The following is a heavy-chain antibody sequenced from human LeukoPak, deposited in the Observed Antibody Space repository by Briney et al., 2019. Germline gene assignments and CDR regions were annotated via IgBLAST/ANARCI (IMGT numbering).Heavy chain of an antibody. Sequence: GGSLRLSCAASGFTFSSYAMSWVRQAPGKGLEWVSAISGSGGSTYYADSVKGRFTISRDNAKNTLYLQMNSLRAEDTAVYYCAKEGYYYDSSGYVGNDYWDQGTLVTVSS. J-gene: IGHJ4*02. CDR1: GFTFSSYA. CDR2: ISGSGGST. CDR3: AKEGYYYDSSGYVGNDY. D-gene: IGHD3-22*01. V-gene: IGHV3-23*01.